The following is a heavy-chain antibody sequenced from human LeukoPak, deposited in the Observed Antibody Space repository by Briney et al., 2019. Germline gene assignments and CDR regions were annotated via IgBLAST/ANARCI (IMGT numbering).Heavy chain of an antibody. Sequence: ASVRVSXKASGYTFTSYDINWVRQATGQGLEWMGWMNPNSGNTGYAQKFQGRVTMTRNTSISTAYMELSSLRSEDTAVYYCASYYYGSGSYYDWGQGTLVTVSS. CDR1: GYTFTSYD. J-gene: IGHJ4*02. CDR3: ASYYYGSGSYYD. CDR2: MNPNSGNT. D-gene: IGHD3-10*01. V-gene: IGHV1-8*01.